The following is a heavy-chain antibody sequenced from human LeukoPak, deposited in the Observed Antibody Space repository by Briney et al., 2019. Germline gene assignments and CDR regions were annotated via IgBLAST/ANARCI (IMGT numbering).Heavy chain of an antibody. CDR3: ARGLRRGVVAAKFCFDY. Sequence: SETLSLTCTVSGGSISSGSYYWSWIRQPAGKGLEWIGRIYTSGSTNYNPSLKSRVTISVDTSKNQFSLKLSSVTAADTAVYYCARGLRRGVVAAKFCFDYWGQGTLVTVSS. V-gene: IGHV4-61*02. J-gene: IGHJ4*02. CDR1: GGSISSGSYY. CDR2: IYTSGST. D-gene: IGHD2-15*01.